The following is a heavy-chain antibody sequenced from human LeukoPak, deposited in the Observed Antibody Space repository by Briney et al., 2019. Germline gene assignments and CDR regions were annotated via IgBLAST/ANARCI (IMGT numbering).Heavy chain of an antibody. CDR2: ISSTGITI. Sequence: PGGSLRLSCAVSGFTFSGYEMNWVRQAPGKGPEWVSCISSTGITIYSADSVKGRFTISRDNTKNTLYLQMNSLRAEDTAVYYCVKGVRKGVTGAFDIWGQGKMLTVSS. V-gene: IGHV3-48*03. J-gene: IGHJ3*02. CDR1: GFTFSGYE. CDR3: VKGVRKGVTGAFDI. D-gene: IGHD2-21*02.